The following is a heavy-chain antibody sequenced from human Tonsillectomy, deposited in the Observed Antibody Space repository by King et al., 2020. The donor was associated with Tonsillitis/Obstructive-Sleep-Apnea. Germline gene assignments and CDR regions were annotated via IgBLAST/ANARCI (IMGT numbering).Heavy chain of an antibody. V-gene: IGHV3-9*01. CDR3: AKARAFSLDTPMDLDY. D-gene: IGHD5-18*01. J-gene: IGHJ4*02. Sequence: VQLVESGGGLVQPGRSLRLSCAASGFTFDDYAMHWVRQAPGKGLEWVAGISWHSGSIGYADSVKGRFTISRDNAKNSLYLQMNSLRAEDTALYYCAKARAFSLDTPMDLDYWGQGTLVTVSS. CDR1: GFTFDDYA. CDR2: ISWHSGSI.